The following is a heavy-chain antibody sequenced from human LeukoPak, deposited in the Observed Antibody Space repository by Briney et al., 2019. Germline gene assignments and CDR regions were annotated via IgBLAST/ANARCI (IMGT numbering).Heavy chain of an antibody. CDR2: IYYSGST. CDR3: ARTFTMVRGPPRY. V-gene: IGHV4-59*12. CDR1: GGSISSYY. D-gene: IGHD3-10*01. J-gene: IGHJ4*02. Sequence: SETLSLTCTVSGGSISSYYWSWIRQPPGKGLEWIGYIYYSGSTNYNPSLKSRVTISVDTSKNQFSLKLSSVTAADTAVYYCARTFTMVRGPPRYWGQGTLVTVSS.